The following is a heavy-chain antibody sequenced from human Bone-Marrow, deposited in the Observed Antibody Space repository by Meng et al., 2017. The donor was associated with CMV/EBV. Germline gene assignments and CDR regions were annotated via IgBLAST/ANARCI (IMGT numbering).Heavy chain of an antibody. CDR1: GYTFTSYY. D-gene: IGHD6-13*01. CDR2: INPSGGST. V-gene: IGHV1-46*01. Sequence: ASVKVSCKASGYTFTSYYMHWVRQAPGQGLEWMGIINPSGGSTSYAQKFQGRVTMTRDTSTSTVYMELSSLRSEDTAVYYCAKDPPLQAAAVTADWFDPWGQGTLVTVSS. CDR3: AKDPPLQAAAVTADWFDP. J-gene: IGHJ5*02.